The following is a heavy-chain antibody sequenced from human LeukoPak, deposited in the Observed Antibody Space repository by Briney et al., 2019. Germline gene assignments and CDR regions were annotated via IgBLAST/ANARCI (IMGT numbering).Heavy chain of an antibody. CDR3: ASYSSSWYVNFDY. CDR1: GGSISSSSYY. V-gene: IGHV4-39*07. CDR2: IYYSGST. J-gene: IGHJ4*02. D-gene: IGHD6-13*01. Sequence: PSETLSLTCTVSGGSISSSSYYWGWIRQPPGKGLEWIGSIYYSGSTYYNPSLKSRVTISVDTSKNQFSLKLSSVTAADTAVYYCASYSSSWYVNFDYWGQGTLVTVSS.